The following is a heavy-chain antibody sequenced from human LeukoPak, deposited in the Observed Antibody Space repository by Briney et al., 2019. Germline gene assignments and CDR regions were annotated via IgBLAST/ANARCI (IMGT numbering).Heavy chain of an antibody. V-gene: IGHV4-4*07. CDR1: GGSISSYY. D-gene: IGHD6-13*01. CDR3: ARVTRTALSSSWPTRRYYFDY. Sequence: SETLSLTCSVSGGSISSYYWSWIRQPAGKGLEWIGRIYTSGSTNYNPSLKSRVTMSVDTSKNQFSLKLGSVTAADTAVYYCARVTRTALSSSWPTRRYYFDYWGQGTLVTVSS. CDR2: IYTSGST. J-gene: IGHJ4*02.